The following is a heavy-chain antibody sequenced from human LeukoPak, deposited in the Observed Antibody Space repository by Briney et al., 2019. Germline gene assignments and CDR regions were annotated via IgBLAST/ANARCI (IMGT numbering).Heavy chain of an antibody. Sequence: PGGSLRLSCAASGFTFSNYAMHWVRQAPGKGLEYVSAISSDGTRTYYANSVKGRFTISGDNSKNTLYLQMGSLGAEDMAVYYCARGPGATTAQVPSDYWGPGTLVTVSS. D-gene: IGHD4-17*01. CDR1: GFTFSNYA. CDR3: ARGPGATTAQVPSDY. CDR2: ISSDGTRT. J-gene: IGHJ4*02. V-gene: IGHV3-64*01.